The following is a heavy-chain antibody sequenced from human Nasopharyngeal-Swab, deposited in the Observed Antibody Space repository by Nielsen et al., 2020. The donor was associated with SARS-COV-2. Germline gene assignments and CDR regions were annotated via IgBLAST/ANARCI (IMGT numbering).Heavy chain of an antibody. CDR2: ISSSSSYI. J-gene: IGHJ6*03. D-gene: IGHD2-15*01. CDR1: GFTFSSYS. Sequence: GEYLKISCAASGFTFSSYSMNWVRQAPGKGLEWVSSISSSSSYIYYADSVKGRFTISRDNAKNSLYLQMNSLRAEDTAVYYCARVELVGSHRAPYYYYMDVWGKGTTVTVSS. CDR3: ARVELVGSHRAPYYYYMDV. V-gene: IGHV3-21*01.